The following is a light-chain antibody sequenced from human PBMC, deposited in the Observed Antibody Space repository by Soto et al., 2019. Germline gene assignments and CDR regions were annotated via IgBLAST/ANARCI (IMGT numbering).Light chain of an antibody. CDR2: KVS. J-gene: IGKJ5*01. Sequence: DIVMTQPPPSLAVTPGQPASMSCKSSQSLLNSDGETYLHWYVQKAGQPPQLLIYKVSNRFSGVSERFSGSASGTDFRLTISRVEAEDFGVYYCMQSTHFPNTFGQGTRLEIK. V-gene: IGKV2D-29*01. CDR1: QSLLNSDGETY. CDR3: MQSTHFPNT.